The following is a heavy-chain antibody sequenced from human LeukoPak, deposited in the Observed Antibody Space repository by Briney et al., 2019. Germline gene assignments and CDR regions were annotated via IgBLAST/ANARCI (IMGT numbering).Heavy chain of an antibody. J-gene: IGHJ4*02. CDR2: MNPNSGNT. Sequence: ASVKVSCKASGYTFTSYDINWMRQATGQGLEWMGWMNPNSGNTGYAQKFQGRVTMTRNTSISTAYMELSSLRSEDTAVYYCAREVVAGGPHVDYWGQGTLVTVSS. V-gene: IGHV1-8*01. CDR3: AREVVAGGPHVDY. CDR1: GYTFTSYD. D-gene: IGHD2-15*01.